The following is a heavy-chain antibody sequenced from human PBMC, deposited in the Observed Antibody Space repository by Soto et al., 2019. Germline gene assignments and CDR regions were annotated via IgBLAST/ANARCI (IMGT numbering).Heavy chain of an antibody. CDR2: INGDGSRT. J-gene: IGHJ6*02. Sequence: EVQLVESGGGLVQPGGSLRLSCATSGFTLSSHWMHWVRQAPGEGLVWVSRINGDGSRTNYAESVKGRLTISRENAKNTVSLQMNSLRAEDTAVYYCARGFRDIYALDVWGQGTTVTVSS. CDR3: ARGFRDIYALDV. V-gene: IGHV3-74*01. CDR1: GFTLSSHW.